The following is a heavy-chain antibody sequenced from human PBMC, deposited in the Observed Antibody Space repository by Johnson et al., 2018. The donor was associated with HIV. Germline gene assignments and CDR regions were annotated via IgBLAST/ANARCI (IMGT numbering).Heavy chain of an antibody. V-gene: IGHV3-11*06. Sequence: QEKLVESGGGLVKPGGSLRLSCAASGFTFSDYYMSWIRQAPGKGLEWVSYISSDGSSTSYADSVKGRFTISRDNAKNTLYLQMNSLRAEDTAVYYCARGTPDGGNSWDFDIWGQGTMVTVSS. CDR1: GFTFSDYY. J-gene: IGHJ3*02. D-gene: IGHD4-23*01. CDR3: ARGTPDGGNSWDFDI. CDR2: ISSDGSST.